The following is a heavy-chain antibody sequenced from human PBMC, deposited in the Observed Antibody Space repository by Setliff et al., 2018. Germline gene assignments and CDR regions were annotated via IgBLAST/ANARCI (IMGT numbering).Heavy chain of an antibody. J-gene: IGHJ3*02. CDR1: GGAISNYY. V-gene: IGHV4-4*08. CDR2: IYSSGST. CDR3: VLGARDAFDI. Sequence: PSETLSLTCTVSGGAISNYYWSWIRQPPGKGLEWIGYIYSSGSTNYNPSLKSRVAISLDTSKSQFSLRLSSLTAADTATYYCVLGARDAFDIWGRGTMVTVSS. D-gene: IGHD2-15*01.